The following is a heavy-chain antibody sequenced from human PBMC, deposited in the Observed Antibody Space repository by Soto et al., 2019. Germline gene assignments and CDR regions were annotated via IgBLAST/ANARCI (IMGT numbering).Heavy chain of an antibody. D-gene: IGHD3-10*01. CDR2: IYYSRNT. CDR1: GISISSGNYY. V-gene: IGHV4-31*03. Sequence: SETLSLTCTVSGISISSGNYYWSWIRQHPGKGLEWIAYIYYSRNTYYNPSLKSRVTISVDTSENQFSLKLSSMTAADTAVYYCARSQRFRDWARPFYYYGLDVWGQGTTVTVSS. J-gene: IGHJ6*02. CDR3: ARSQRFRDWARPFYYYGLDV.